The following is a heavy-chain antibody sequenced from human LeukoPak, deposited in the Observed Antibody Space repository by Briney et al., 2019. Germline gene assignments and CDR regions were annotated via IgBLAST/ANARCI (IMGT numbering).Heavy chain of an antibody. J-gene: IGHJ4*02. CDR3: ARIHRYCSGGACYVLDN. D-gene: IGHD2-15*01. CDR1: GGSVSGYY. CDR2: VYYSGST. Sequence: SETLSLTCVVSGGSVSGYYWGWIRQPPGRGLEWIGYVYYSGSTNYNPSFKSRITVSVDTSRNQFSLQLSSVTAADTAVYYCARIHRYCSGGACYVLDNWGQGTLVAVSS. V-gene: IGHV4-59*02.